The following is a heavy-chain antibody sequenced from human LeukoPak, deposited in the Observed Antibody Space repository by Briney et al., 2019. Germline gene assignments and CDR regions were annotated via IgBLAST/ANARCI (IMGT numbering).Heavy chain of an antibody. V-gene: IGHV3-48*04. CDR1: GFTFSSYA. CDR3: ARDQNRASDV. J-gene: IGHJ6*04. D-gene: IGHD3-10*01. Sequence: GGSLRLSCAASGFTFSSYAMSWVRQAPGKGLEWVSYISSSSSTIYYADSVKGRFTISRDNSKDTLYLQMNSLRAEDAAVYYCARDQNRASDVWGKGTTVTVSS. CDR2: ISSSSSTI.